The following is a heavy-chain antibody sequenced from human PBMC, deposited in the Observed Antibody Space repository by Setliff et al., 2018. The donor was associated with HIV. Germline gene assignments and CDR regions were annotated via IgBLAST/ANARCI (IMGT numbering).Heavy chain of an antibody. CDR1: GFTFGSYA. Sequence: LRLSCAPSGFTFGSYAMSWVRQAPGKGLEWVSVISGSGDSTFYADSLKGRFTISRDNAKNSLYLQMNSLRVEDTAVYYCATDCAVVGGTGSLDSWGPGTLVTVSS. V-gene: IGHV3-23*01. J-gene: IGHJ4*02. CDR3: ATDCAVVGGTGSLDS. CDR2: ISGSGDST. D-gene: IGHD1-26*01.